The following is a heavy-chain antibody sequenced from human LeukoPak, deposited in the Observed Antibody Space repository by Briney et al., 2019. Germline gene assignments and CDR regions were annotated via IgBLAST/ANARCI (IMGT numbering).Heavy chain of an antibody. CDR2: IYSDGST. CDR1: GFTVSSNY. V-gene: IGHV3-66*01. CDR3: ARDQRGVTGIRDFDY. D-gene: IGHD2-21*02. Sequence: GGSLRRSCAASGFTVSSNYMSWVRQAPGKGLEWVSVIYSDGSTYYADSVKGRFTISRDNSKNTLYLQMNSLRAEDTAVYYCARDQRGVTGIRDFDYWGQGTRVTVSS. J-gene: IGHJ4*02.